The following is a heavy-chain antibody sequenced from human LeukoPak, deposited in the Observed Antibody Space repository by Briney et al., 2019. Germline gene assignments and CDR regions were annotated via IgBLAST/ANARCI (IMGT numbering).Heavy chain of an antibody. J-gene: IGHJ3*02. Sequence: ASVKVSCKASGYTFTSYYMHWVRQAPGQGLEWMGIINPSGGSTSYAQKFQGRVTMTRDTSTSTVYMELSSPRSEDTAVYYCARDLRELPRADAFDIWGQGTMVTVSS. V-gene: IGHV1-46*03. D-gene: IGHD1-26*01. CDR3: ARDLRELPRADAFDI. CDR2: INPSGGST. CDR1: GYTFTSYY.